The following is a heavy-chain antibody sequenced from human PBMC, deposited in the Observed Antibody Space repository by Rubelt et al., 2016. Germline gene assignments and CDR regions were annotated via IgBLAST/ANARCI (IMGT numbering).Heavy chain of an antibody. J-gene: IGHJ4*02. D-gene: IGHD5-18*01. CDR1: GFTVSRNY. CDR3: ARLPQGSYGWVDY. CDR2: IYTSGSP. Sequence: EVQLVESGGGLIQPGGSLRLSCAASGFTVSRNYMSWVRQAPGKGLEWVSVIYTSGSPYYADSVKGRFTISRDNSNNTLDLQMNSLRAEDTALYYCARLPQGSYGWVDYWGQGTLVTVSS. V-gene: IGHV3-53*01.